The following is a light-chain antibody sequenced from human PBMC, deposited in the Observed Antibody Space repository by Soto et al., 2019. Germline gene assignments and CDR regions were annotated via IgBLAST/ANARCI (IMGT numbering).Light chain of an antibody. CDR2: AAS. CDR3: QQYNNWPIT. J-gene: IGKJ5*01. V-gene: IGKV3-15*01. CDR1: QSVNSD. Sequence: IVMTQAPDTLSVSQGESATLSCRASQSVNSDLAWYQQTPGQAPSLLIFAASTRATGIPARFSGSGSGTEFTLTISKLQSEDFAFYYCQQYNNWPITFGQGTRLEIK.